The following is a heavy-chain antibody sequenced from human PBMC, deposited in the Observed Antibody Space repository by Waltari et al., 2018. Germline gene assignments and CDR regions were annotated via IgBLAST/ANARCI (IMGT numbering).Heavy chain of an antibody. CDR3: TRDVPHSNFDP. D-gene: IGHD6-13*01. V-gene: IGHV3-74*01. CDR2: INIDGTTT. Sequence: EVQLVESGGGLVQPGGSLRPSCVGSGFTFSGHWMHWVRQAPGKGLVWVSHINIDGTTTTYADSVKGRFTISRDNAKNTLYLQMNSLRVDDTAVYYCTRDVPHSNFDPWGQGTLVTVSS. CDR1: GFTFSGHW. J-gene: IGHJ5*02.